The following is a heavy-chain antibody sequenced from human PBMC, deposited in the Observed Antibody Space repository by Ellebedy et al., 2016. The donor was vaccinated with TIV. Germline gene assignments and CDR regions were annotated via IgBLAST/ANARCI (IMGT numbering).Heavy chain of an antibody. Sequence: SETLSLXCAVSGGSISSSNWWSWVRQPPGKGLEWIGEIYHSGSTNYNPSLKSRVTISVDKSKNQFSLKLSSVTAADTAVYYCARPHCGGDCYFDPWGQGTLVTVSS. J-gene: IGHJ5*02. CDR1: GGSISSSNW. CDR3: ARPHCGGDCYFDP. V-gene: IGHV4-4*02. D-gene: IGHD2-21*02. CDR2: IYHSGST.